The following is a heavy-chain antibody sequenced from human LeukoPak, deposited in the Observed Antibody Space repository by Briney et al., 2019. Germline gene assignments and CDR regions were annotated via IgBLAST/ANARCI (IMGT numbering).Heavy chain of an antibody. CDR1: GASISNYY. V-gene: IGHV4-4*07. J-gene: IGHJ4*02. CDR3: AREGGGAGDFLPRDY. Sequence: SETLSLTCTVSGASISNYYWSWIRQPAGKGLEWIGRIYSSGSTNYNSSLKSRVTMSVDASKNQFSLKLNSVTAADTAVYYCAREGGGAGDFLPRDYWGQGILVTVSP. D-gene: IGHD2-21*02. CDR2: IYSSGST.